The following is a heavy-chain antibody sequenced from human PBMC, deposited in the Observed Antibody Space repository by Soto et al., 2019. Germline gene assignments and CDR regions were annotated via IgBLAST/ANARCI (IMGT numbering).Heavy chain of an antibody. J-gene: IGHJ4*02. CDR3: ARGGYSYGYVYY. CDR1: GFTVSSNY. D-gene: IGHD5-18*01. Sequence: GGSLRLSCAASGFTVSSNYMSWVRQAPGKGLEWVLVIYFGGSTYFADSVKGRFTISRDNSKNTLYFQMNSLRAEDTAVYYCARGGYSYGYVYYWGQGTLVTVSS. V-gene: IGHV3-53*01. CDR2: IYFGGST.